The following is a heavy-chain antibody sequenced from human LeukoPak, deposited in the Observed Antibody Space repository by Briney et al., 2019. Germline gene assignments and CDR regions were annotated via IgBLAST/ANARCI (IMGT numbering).Heavy chain of an antibody. CDR2: IYYSGST. V-gene: IGHV4-59*01. Sequence: SETLSLTCTVSGGSISSYYWSWIRQPPGKGLEWIGYIYYSGSTNYNPSLKSRVTISVDTSKNQFSLKLSSVTAADTAVYYCARRPFCSGGSCPFDYWGQGTLVTVSS. J-gene: IGHJ4*02. D-gene: IGHD2-15*01. CDR3: ARRPFCSGGSCPFDY. CDR1: GGSISSYY.